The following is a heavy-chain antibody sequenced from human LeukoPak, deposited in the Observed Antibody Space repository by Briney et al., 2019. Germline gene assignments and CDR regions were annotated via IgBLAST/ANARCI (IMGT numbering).Heavy chain of an antibody. CDR2: IIPIFGTA. Sequence: ASVKVSCKASGGTFSSYATSWVRQAPGQGLEWMGGIIPIFGTANYAQKFQGRVTITTDESTSTAYMELSRLRSDDTAVYYCASGDVVRGVIIPLNYWGQGTLVTVSS. D-gene: IGHD3-10*01. CDR1: GGTFSSYA. J-gene: IGHJ4*02. CDR3: ASGDVVRGVIIPLNY. V-gene: IGHV1-69*05.